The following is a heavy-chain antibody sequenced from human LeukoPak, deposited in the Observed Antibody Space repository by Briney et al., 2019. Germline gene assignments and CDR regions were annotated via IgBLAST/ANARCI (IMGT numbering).Heavy chain of an antibody. CDR2: INSSGGST. J-gene: IGHJ3*02. Sequence: ASVKVSCKASGYTFTSYYMHWVRQAPGQGLVWMGIINSSGGSTSYAQKFQGRVTMTRDMSTSTVYMELSSLRSEDTAVYYCARDPGSYYDSSAQMSGGAFDIWGQGTMVTVSS. CDR1: GYTFTSYY. V-gene: IGHV1-46*01. CDR3: ARDPGSYYDSSAQMSGGAFDI. D-gene: IGHD3-22*01.